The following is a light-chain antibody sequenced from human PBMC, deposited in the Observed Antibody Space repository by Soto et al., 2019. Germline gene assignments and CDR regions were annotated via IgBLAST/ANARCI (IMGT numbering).Light chain of an antibody. CDR3: QERNNWPLFT. V-gene: IGKV3-11*01. CDR2: DAS. J-gene: IGKJ3*01. Sequence: EIVLTQSPATLSLSPGERATLSCRASQSVSSYLAWYQQKPGQAPRLLIYDASNRATGIPARFSGSGSGTDFTPTISSLQPEGFAVYYGQERNNWPLFTFGPGTKVDIK. CDR1: QSVSSY.